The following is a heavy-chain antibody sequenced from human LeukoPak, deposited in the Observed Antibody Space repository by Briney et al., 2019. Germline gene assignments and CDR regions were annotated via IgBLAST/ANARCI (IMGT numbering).Heavy chain of an antibody. CDR2: IYYSGST. Sequence: SETLSLTCTVSGGSISSGGYYWSWIRQHPGKGLEWIGYIYYSGSTYYNPSLKSRVTISVDTSKNQFSLKLSSVTAADTAVYYCARGAYGDGWYFDYWGQGTLVTVSS. CDR3: ARGAYGDGWYFDY. J-gene: IGHJ4*02. V-gene: IGHV4-31*03. D-gene: IGHD4-17*01. CDR1: GGSISSGGYY.